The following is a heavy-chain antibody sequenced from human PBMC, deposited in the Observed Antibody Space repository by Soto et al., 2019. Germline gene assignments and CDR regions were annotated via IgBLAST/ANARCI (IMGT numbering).Heavy chain of an antibody. J-gene: IGHJ6*02. D-gene: IGHD2-21*02. Sequence: SGPTLVNPTQTLTLTCTFSGFSLSAAGMGVGWIRQPPGKALEWLALIYWDDDKRFSPSLRSRLTIAKESSKNRVVLTMTNMDPVDTATYYCVHSRCGGDCLQSYSSHYYYGMDVWGQGT. CDR2: IYWDDDK. CDR3: VHSRCGGDCLQSYSSHYYYGMDV. CDR1: GFSLSAAGMG. V-gene: IGHV2-5*02.